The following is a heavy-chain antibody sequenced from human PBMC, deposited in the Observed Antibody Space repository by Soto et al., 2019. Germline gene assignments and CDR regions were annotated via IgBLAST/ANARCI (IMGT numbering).Heavy chain of an antibody. CDR1: GFNLSSYA. J-gene: IGHJ4*02. Sequence: EVQLLESGGGLVQPGGSLRLSCAASGFNLSSYAMSWVRQPPGKGLEWVSAISGSGANTYYADSVKGRFTISRDNSKNSRYLKMNSPRAEDTAVYYCATSHRYYKNRLFDYWCQGTMVTVSS. V-gene: IGHV3-23*01. CDR2: ISGSGANT. D-gene: IGHD1-26*01. CDR3: ATSHRYYKNRLFDY.